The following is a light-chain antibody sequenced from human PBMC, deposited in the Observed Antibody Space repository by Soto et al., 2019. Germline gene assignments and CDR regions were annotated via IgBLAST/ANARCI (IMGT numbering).Light chain of an antibody. CDR3: SSYTSSSTLV. CDR1: NSDVGGYNY. Sequence: QSVLTQPASVSGSPGPSITISCTGTNSDVGGYNYVSWYQQHPGKAPKLMIYEVSNRPSGVSNRFSGSKSVNTASLTISGLQAEDEADYYCSSYTSSSTLVFGGGTKLTVL. CDR2: EVS. V-gene: IGLV2-14*01. J-gene: IGLJ2*01.